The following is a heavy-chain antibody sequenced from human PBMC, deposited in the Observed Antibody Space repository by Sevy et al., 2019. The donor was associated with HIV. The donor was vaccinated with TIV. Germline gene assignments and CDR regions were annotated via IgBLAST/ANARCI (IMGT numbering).Heavy chain of an antibody. V-gene: IGHV4-30-2*01. J-gene: IGHJ4*02. CDR1: GGSISSGGYS. Sequence: SETLSLTCAVSGGSISSGGYSWSWIRQPPGKGLEWIGYIYHSGSTYYHPSLKSRVTISVDRSKNQFSLKLSSVTAADMAVYYCARVHPNSYFDYWGQGTLVTVS. CDR3: ARVHPNSYFDY. CDR2: IYHSGST.